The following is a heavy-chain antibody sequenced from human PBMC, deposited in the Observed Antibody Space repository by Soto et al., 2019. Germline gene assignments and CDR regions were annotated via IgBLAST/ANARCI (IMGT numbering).Heavy chain of an antibody. V-gene: IGHV1-18*01. CDR1: GYTFTSYG. CDR3: VSSIRFFDWLPNDYYYCGMEV. D-gene: IGHD3-9*01. Sequence: ASVKVSCKASGYTFTSYGISWVRQAPGQGLEWMGWISAYNGNTNYAQKLQGRVTMTTDTSTSTAYMELRSLRSDDTAVYYCVSSIRFFDWLPNDYYYCGMEVGGKGTTVTVPS. CDR2: ISAYNGNT. J-gene: IGHJ6*04.